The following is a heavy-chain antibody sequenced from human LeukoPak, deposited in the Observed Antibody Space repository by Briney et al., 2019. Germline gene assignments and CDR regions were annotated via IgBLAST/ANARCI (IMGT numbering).Heavy chain of an antibody. CDR2: IYYSGST. CDR3: ARENGDYYRAFDI. D-gene: IGHD4-17*01. V-gene: IGHV4-59*12. J-gene: IGHJ3*02. CDR1: GGSISSYY. Sequence: SETLSLTCTVSGGSISSYYWSWIRQPPGKGLEWIGYIYYSGSTNYNPSLNSRVTMSVDTSKNQFSLNLTSVTAADTAVFYCARENGDYYRAFDIWGQGTMVTVSS.